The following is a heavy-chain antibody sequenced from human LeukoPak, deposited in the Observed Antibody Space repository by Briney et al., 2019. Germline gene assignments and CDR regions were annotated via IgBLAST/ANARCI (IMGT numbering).Heavy chain of an antibody. CDR3: AKDLLVAYYDILTGYDAFDI. Sequence: PGGSLRLSCSASGFTFSSYAMSWVRRAPGKGLEWVSAIIGSGGSTYYADSGKGRFTISSDNSKNTLYLQMHSLRAEDTAVYYCAKDLLVAYYDILTGYDAFDIWGQGTMVTVSS. D-gene: IGHD3-9*01. CDR2: IIGSGGST. J-gene: IGHJ3*02. V-gene: IGHV3-23*01. CDR1: GFTFSSYA.